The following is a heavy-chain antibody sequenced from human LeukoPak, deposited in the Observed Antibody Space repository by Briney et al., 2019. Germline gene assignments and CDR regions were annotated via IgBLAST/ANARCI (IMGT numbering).Heavy chain of an antibody. CDR3: ARDYYCSGGTCSDCFDP. J-gene: IGHJ5*02. D-gene: IGHD2-15*01. V-gene: IGHV1-46*01. Sequence: ASVKVSCKASGYTFTSYYMHWVRQAPGQGLEWMGIINPSGGSTSYAQKFQGRVTMTRDTSTSTVYMELSSLRSEDTAVYYCARDYYCSGGTCSDCFDPWGQGTLVTVSS. CDR1: GYTFTSYY. CDR2: INPSGGST.